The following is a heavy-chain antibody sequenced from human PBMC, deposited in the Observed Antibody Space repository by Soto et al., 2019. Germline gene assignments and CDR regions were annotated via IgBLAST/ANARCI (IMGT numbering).Heavy chain of an antibody. CDR1: GGTFSSYA. Sequence: SVKVSCKASGGTFSSYAISWVRQAPGQGLEWMGGIIPIFGTANYAQKFQGRVTITADESTSTAYMELSSLRSEDTAVYYCASGIEQWLANFDYWGQGTLVTVSS. V-gene: IGHV1-69*13. J-gene: IGHJ4*02. CDR2: IIPIFGTA. CDR3: ASGIEQWLANFDY. D-gene: IGHD6-19*01.